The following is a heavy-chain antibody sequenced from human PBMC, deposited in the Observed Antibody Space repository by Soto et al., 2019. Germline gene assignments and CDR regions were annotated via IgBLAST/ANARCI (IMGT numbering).Heavy chain of an antibody. V-gene: IGHV3-30-3*01. Sequence: QVQLVESGGGVVQPGRSLRLSCAASGFTFSNFAMHWVRQAPGKGLEWVAVISYDGSNKYYADSVKGRFTISRDNSRNTLYLQMNSLRADDTAVYYCARDHSSSYAFDVWGQGTMVTVSS. CDR2: ISYDGSNK. CDR1: GFTFSNFA. CDR3: ARDHSSSYAFDV. J-gene: IGHJ3*01. D-gene: IGHD6-6*01.